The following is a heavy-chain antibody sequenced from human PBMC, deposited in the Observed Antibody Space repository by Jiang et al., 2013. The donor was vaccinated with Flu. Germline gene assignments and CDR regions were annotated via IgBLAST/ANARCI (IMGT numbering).Heavy chain of an antibody. V-gene: IGHV4-39*01. CDR2: IYYSGST. Sequence: GLVKPSETLSLTCTVSGGSISSSSYYWGWIRQPPGKGLEWIGSIYYSGSTYYNPSLKSRVTISVDTSKNQFSLKLSSVTAADTAVYYCARRFRTTADSSFDYWGQGTLVTVSS. J-gene: IGHJ4*02. CDR1: GGSISSSSYY. CDR3: ARRFRTTADSSFDY. D-gene: IGHD4-11*01.